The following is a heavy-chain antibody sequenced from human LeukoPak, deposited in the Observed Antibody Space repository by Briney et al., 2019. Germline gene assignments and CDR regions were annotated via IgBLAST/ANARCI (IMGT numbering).Heavy chain of an antibody. CDR2: MYYSGSA. CDR1: GGSISSYY. CDR3: ARGGAFRDVVDDDFDF. Sequence: SETLSLTCTVSGGSISSYYWSWIRQSPGKGLEWIGYMYYSGSASYNPSLESRVTISVDTSKNHLSLRLTSVTAADTAVYYCARGGAFRDVVDDDFDFWGQGTLVTVSS. V-gene: IGHV4-59*08. D-gene: IGHD3-3*02. J-gene: IGHJ4*02.